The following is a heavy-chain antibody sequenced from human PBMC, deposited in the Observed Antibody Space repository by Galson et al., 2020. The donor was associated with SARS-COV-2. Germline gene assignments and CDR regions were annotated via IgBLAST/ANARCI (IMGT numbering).Heavy chain of an antibody. CDR3: ARIQGAAAGTPFDY. CDR2: IDWDDDK. J-gene: IGHJ4*02. CDR1: GFSLSTSGMC. D-gene: IGHD6-13*01. Sequence: SGPTLAKPTQTLTLTCTFSGFSLSTSGMCVSWIRQPPGKALEWLPRIDWDDDKYSSTSLKTQLTISKDTSKNQVFLTMTNMDPVDTATYYCARIQGAAAGTPFDYWGQGTLVTVAS. V-gene: IGHV2-70*11.